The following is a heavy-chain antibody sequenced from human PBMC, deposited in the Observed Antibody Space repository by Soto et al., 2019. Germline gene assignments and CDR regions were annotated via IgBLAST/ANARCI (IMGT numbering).Heavy chain of an antibody. CDR1: GFTFSSYS. V-gene: IGHV3-48*01. Sequence: GGSLRLSCAASGFTFSSYSMNWVRQAPGNGLEWVSYISSSSSTIYYADSVKGRFTISRDNAKNSLYLKMNSLRAEDTAVYYCARPPHTYYYDSSGYPQNYFDYWGQGTLVTVSS. J-gene: IGHJ4*02. D-gene: IGHD3-22*01. CDR2: ISSSSSTI. CDR3: ARPPHTYYYDSSGYPQNYFDY.